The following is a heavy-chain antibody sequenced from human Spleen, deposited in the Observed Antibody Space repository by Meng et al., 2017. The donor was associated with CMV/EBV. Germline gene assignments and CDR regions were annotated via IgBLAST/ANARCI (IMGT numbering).Heavy chain of an antibody. CDR1: GFSFDDYA. J-gene: IGHJ4*02. CDR2: INGDGRST. D-gene: IGHD3-10*01. V-gene: IGHV3-43*02. Sequence: GGSLRLSCVASGFSFDDYAMQWVRQAPGKGLVWVSRINGDGRSTNYGDSVKGRFTISRDNSKNSLYLQMNSLRTEDTALYYCAKARRSTMIRGVTDYWGQGTLVTVSS. CDR3: AKARRSTMIRGVTDY.